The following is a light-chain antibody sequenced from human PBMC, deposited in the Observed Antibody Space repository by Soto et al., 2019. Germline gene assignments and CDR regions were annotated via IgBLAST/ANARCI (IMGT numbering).Light chain of an antibody. Sequence: IVVALTRSAQCLAAEERSTRSCRASQSVSSNLAWYQQKPGQAPRLLIYGASTRATGIPARFSGSGSGTEFTLNISSLQFADFAVYYCKRDPTWLPWTCREGTKVDIK. V-gene: IGKV3D-15*01. CDR2: GAS. J-gene: IGKJ1*01. CDR1: QSVSSN. CDR3: KRDPTWLPWT.